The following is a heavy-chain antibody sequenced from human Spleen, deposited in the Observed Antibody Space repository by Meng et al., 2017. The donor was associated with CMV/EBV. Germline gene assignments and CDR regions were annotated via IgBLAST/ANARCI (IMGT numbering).Heavy chain of an antibody. Sequence: TCAIYGGSFNRYYWSWIRQPPEEGLGWIREINHSGSTIYNPSLKSRVTISVDTSKNQFSLKLSSVTAADTAVFYCARGASYGPHYFDYWGQGTLVTVS. J-gene: IGHJ4*02. V-gene: IGHV4-34*01. CDR3: ARGASYGPHYFDY. CDR1: GGSFNRYY. D-gene: IGHD3-16*01. CDR2: INHSGST.